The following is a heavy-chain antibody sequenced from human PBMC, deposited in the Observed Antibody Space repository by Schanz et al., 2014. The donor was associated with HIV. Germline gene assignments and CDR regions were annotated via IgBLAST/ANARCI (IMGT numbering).Heavy chain of an antibody. CDR2: ISDDGSKK. J-gene: IGHJ4*02. V-gene: IGHV3-30*18. Sequence: VQLVESGGGLVQPGRSLRLSCAASGFTFDDYAMHWVRQAPGKGLEWVALISDDGSKKYYIDSVKGRFTISRDNSKNTLYLQMNNLRLEDTAVFYCAKGGPMAPYPIDYWGQGTLVTVSS. D-gene: IGHD3-10*01. CDR1: GFTFDDYA. CDR3: AKGGPMAPYPIDY.